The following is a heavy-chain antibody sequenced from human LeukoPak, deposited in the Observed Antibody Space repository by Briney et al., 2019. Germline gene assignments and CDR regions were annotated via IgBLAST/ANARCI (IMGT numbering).Heavy chain of an antibody. CDR2: ISRSGDIT. Sequence: GGSLRLSCAASGATFTKYGMKWVRQAAGAGLEYISGISRSGDITHYADSVRGRFTISRDNVKNILYLQMNGLRAEDTALYYCATEGFYYWGPGTQVTVSS. J-gene: IGHJ4*02. CDR3: ATEGFYY. CDR1: GATFTKYG. V-gene: IGHV3-23*01.